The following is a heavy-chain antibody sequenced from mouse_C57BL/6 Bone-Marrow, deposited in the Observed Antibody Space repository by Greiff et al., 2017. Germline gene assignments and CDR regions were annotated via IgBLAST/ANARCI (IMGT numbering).Heavy chain of an antibody. CDR3: TPYYGSRGY. CDR1: GFNIKDDY. J-gene: IGHJ2*01. V-gene: IGHV14-4*01. CDR2: IDPENGDT. Sequence: VKLQQSGAELVRPGASVKLSCTASGFNIKDDYMHWVKQRPEQGLEWIGWIDPENGDTEYASKFQGKATITADTSSNTAYLQLSSLTSEDTAVYYCTPYYGSRGYWGQGTTLTVSS. D-gene: IGHD1-1*01.